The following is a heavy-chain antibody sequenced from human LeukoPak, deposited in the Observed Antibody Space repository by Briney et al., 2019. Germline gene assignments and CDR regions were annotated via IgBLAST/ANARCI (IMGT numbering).Heavy chain of an antibody. CDR1: GFTFSSYG. J-gene: IGHJ6*02. CDR2: ISYDGSNK. Sequence: GGSLRLSCAASGFTFSSYGMHWVRQAPGKGLEWVAVISYDGSNKYYADSVKGRFTISRDNSKNTLYLQMNSLRAEDTAVYYCAKVRGSQAAVAGIGGGYYYYYGMDVWGQGTTVTVSS. V-gene: IGHV3-30*18. D-gene: IGHD6-19*01. CDR3: AKVRGSQAAVAGIGGGYYYYYGMDV.